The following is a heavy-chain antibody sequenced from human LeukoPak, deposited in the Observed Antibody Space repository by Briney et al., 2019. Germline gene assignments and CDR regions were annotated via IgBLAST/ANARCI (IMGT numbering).Heavy chain of an antibody. D-gene: IGHD3-10*01. V-gene: IGHV3-23*01. Sequence: GGSLRLSCAASGFTFSSYAMSWVRQAPGKGLEWVSAISGSGGSTYYADSVKGRFTISRDNSKNTLYLQMNSLRAEDTAVYYCAKDRRRYYGSGSYYNVYYFDYWGQGTLVTVSS. CDR2: ISGSGGST. CDR3: AKDRRRYYGSGSYYNVYYFDY. J-gene: IGHJ4*02. CDR1: GFTFSSYA.